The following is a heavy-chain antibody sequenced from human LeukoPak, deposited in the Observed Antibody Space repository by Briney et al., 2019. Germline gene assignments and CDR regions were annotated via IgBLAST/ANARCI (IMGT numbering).Heavy chain of an antibody. V-gene: IGHV3-15*01. CDR2: IKDKDEGGKI. CDR1: GFTFKNAW. Sequence: GGSLRLSCAASGFTFKNAWMSWVRQAPGKGLEWVARIKDKDEGGKIDSAASVRSRITTSRDNSRDAVYMKMNSLIVDDSAVYYCPTDPRYWGQGTLVTVSS. CDR3: PTDPRY. J-gene: IGHJ4*02.